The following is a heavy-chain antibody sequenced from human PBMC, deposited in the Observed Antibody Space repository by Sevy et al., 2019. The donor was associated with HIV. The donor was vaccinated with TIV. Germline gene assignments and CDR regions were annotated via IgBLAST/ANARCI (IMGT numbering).Heavy chain of an antibody. V-gene: IGHV4-59*08. CDR2: VYYTGGT. J-gene: IGHJ3*02. Sequence: SETLSLTCTVSGGSINSDHWNWIRQPPGKGLEWIGYVYYTGGTNYNPPLKNQVTISVARTKNQFSLKLTSVTAADTAVYYCARRNDFDIWGQGTMVTVSS. CDR3: ARRNDFDI. CDR1: GGSINSDH.